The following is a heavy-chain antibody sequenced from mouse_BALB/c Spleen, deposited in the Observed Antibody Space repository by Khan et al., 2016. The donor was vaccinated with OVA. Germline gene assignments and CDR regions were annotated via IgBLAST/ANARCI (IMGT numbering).Heavy chain of an antibody. CDR3: ARNCVFHYVGYGGMDY. D-gene: IGHD1-2*01. V-gene: IGHV2-4-1*01. CDR2: IWSGGNT. Sequence: QVQLQQSGPGLVQPSQNLSITCTVSGFSLTDFGVHWVRLSPGKALEWLGVIWSGGNTDYNAAFISRLSISKANSKSQIFFKMNGLQADDTAIYYCARNCVFHYVGYGGMDYWGQGSSVTVSS. J-gene: IGHJ4*01. CDR1: GFSLTDFG.